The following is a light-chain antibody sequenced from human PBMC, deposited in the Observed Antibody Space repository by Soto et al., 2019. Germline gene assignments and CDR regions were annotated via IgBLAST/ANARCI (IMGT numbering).Light chain of an antibody. J-gene: IGKJ1*01. V-gene: IGKV1-6*01. CDR2: DAS. Sequence: AIPLTKSPASLSASVGDSVTITCRASQGLXNDLAWYQQKPGKAPKVLXYDASSLHSGVPSRLSGSGSGTDFTLTISSLQPEDFANYYCLQDYNYTWTFGQGTKVDI. CDR1: QGLXND. CDR3: LQDYNYTWT.